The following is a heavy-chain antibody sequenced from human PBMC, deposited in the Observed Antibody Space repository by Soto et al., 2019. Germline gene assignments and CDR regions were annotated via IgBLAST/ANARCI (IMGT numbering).Heavy chain of an antibody. CDR1: GFTFSSYS. J-gene: IGHJ6*02. Sequence: EVQLVESGGGLVKPGGSLRLSCAASGFTFSSYSMNWVRQAPGKGLEWVSSISSSSSYIYYADSVKGRFTTSRDNAKNSLYLQMNSLRAEDTAVYYCARDLGGDSYYYYGMDVWGQGTTVTVSS. V-gene: IGHV3-21*01. CDR2: ISSSSSYI. D-gene: IGHD3-16*01. CDR3: ARDLGGDSYYYYGMDV.